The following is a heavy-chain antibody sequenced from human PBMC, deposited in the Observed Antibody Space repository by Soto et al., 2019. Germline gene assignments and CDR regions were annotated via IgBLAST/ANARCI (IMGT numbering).Heavy chain of an antibody. CDR2: IYWDDDK. D-gene: IGHD2-21*02. J-gene: IGHJ3*02. CDR1: GFSLSTSGVA. V-gene: IGHV2-5*02. Sequence: QITLKESGPTLVKPTQTLTLTCTFSGFSLSTSGVAVGWIRQPPGKALEWLALIYWDDDKRYSPSMKGRLTISRDTSKNQVVLIMTNMDPEDTATYYCAHRLTATAFDIWGQGTMVTVSS. CDR3: AHRLTATAFDI.